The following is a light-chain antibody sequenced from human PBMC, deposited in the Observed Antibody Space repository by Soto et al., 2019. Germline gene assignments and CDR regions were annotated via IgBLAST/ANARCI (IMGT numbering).Light chain of an antibody. V-gene: IGKV1-5*03. CDR1: QSISSW. Sequence: TQSPGILSLSPGERATLSCRASQSISSWLAWYQQKPGKAPKLLIYKASTLESGVPSRFSGSGSGTEFTLTISSLQPDDFATYYCQQYNSVSLLTFGGGTKVEIK. CDR2: KAS. CDR3: QQYNSVSLLT. J-gene: IGKJ4*01.